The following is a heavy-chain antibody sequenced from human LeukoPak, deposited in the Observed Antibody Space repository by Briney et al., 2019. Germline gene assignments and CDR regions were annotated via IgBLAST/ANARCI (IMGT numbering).Heavy chain of an antibody. CDR2: ISGSGGST. D-gene: IGHD5-24*01. CDR1: GFTFRSYS. V-gene: IGHV3-23*01. Sequence: PGGSLRLSCAASGFTFRSYSMNWVRQAPGKGLEWVSAISGSGGSTYYADSVKGRFTISRDNSKNTLFLQMNSLRAEDTAVYYCARDRSRDGYKRYFDLWGRGTLVTVSS. J-gene: IGHJ2*01. CDR3: ARDRSRDGYKRYFDL.